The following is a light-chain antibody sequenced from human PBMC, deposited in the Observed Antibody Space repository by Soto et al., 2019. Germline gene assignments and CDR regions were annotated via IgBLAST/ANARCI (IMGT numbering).Light chain of an antibody. Sequence: EIVMTQSPATLSVSPGESATLSCRASQSISNTLAWYQQKPGQAPRLLIYGASTRATGIPARFSGSGSGTEFTLTISSLQSEDFAVYYCQQYNDWPALTFGGGSKWEIK. CDR1: QSISNT. J-gene: IGKJ4*01. CDR3: QQYNDWPALT. CDR2: GAS. V-gene: IGKV3-15*01.